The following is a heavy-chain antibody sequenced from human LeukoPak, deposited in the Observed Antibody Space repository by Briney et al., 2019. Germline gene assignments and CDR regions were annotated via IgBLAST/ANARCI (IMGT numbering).Heavy chain of an antibody. J-gene: IGHJ5*02. CDR3: ARRRPEYWFDP. D-gene: IGHD6-6*01. V-gene: IGHV4-38-2*02. CDR1: GYSISSGYY. Sequence: EPSETLSLTCTVSGYSISSGYYWGWIRQPPGKGLEWIGSIYHSGSTYYIPSLKSRVTISVDTSKNQFSLKLSSVTAADTAVYYCARRRPEYWFDPWGQGTLVTVSS. CDR2: IYHSGST.